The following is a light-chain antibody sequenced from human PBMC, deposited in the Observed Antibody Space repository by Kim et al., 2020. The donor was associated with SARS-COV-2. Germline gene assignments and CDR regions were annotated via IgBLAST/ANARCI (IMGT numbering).Light chain of an antibody. CDR3: AAWDDSLNGNWV. CDR1: SSNIGVNT. J-gene: IGLJ3*02. V-gene: IGLV1-44*01. CDR2: NNN. Sequence: QRATISCSGSSSNIGVNTVNWYQHLPGTAPKLLIYNNNQRPSGVPDRFSGSKSGTSASLAISGLQSEDEADYYCAAWDDSLNGNWVFGGGTQLTVL.